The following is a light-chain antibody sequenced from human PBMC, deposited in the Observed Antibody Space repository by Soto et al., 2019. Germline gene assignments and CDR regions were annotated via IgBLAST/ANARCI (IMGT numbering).Light chain of an antibody. CDR1: QSISSS. Sequence: DIQMTQSPSSLSASVGDRVTITCRTSQSISSSLHWYQQKPGKAPNLLMYGASSLQSGVPSRFSGSGSGTDFTLTISSLQPEEFETYYWQQSYSTPWTCGQGTKVEIK. CDR3: QQSYSTPWT. J-gene: IGKJ1*01. CDR2: GAS. V-gene: IGKV1-39*01.